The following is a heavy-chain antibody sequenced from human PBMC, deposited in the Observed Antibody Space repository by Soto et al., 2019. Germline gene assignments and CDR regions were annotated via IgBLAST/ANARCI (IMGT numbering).Heavy chain of an antibody. Sequence: GASVKVSCKASGYTFTSYYMHWVRQAPGQGLEWMGIINPSGGSTSYAQKFQGRVTMTRDTSTSTVYMELSSLRSEDTAVYYCARDPGIGSHYYYGMDVWGQGTTVTVSS. CDR3: ARDPGIGSHYYYGMDV. V-gene: IGHV1-46*01. D-gene: IGHD6-13*01. CDR1: GYTFTSYY. J-gene: IGHJ6*02. CDR2: INPSGGST.